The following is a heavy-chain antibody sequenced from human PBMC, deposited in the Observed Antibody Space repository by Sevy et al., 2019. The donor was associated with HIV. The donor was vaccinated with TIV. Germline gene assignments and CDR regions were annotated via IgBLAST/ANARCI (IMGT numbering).Heavy chain of an antibody. CDR3: ARDRSTRWINYYFDY. Sequence: RGSLRLSCAASGFTFSDYAMHWVRHTQGKGLEWVAVISYDGINKNYADSVKGRFTLSRDNSKNTLSLQMNSPRTEDTAVYYCARDRSTRWINYYFDYWGQGTLVTVSS. D-gene: IGHD2-2*01. V-gene: IGHV3-30-3*01. CDR1: GFTFSDYA. CDR2: ISYDGINK. J-gene: IGHJ4*02.